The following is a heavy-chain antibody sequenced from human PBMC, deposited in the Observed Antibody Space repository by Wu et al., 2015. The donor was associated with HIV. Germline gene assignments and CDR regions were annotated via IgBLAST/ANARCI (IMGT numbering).Heavy chain of an antibody. Sequence: QVQLVQSGAEVKKPGSSVKVSCKASGGTFSSYAISWVRQAPGQGLEWMGGIIPIFGTANYAQKFQGRVTITTDESTSTAYMELSSLRSEDTAVYYCARSESRGTFGGVIGDYWGQGNAGHRSPQ. J-gene: IGHJ4*02. CDR3: ARSESRGTFGGVIGDY. V-gene: IGHV1-69*05. D-gene: IGHD3-16*02. CDR2: IIPIFGTA. CDR1: GGTFSSYA.